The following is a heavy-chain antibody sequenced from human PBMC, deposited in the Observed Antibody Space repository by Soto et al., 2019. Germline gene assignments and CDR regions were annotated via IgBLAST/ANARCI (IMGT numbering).Heavy chain of an antibody. CDR2: IYHSGST. J-gene: IGHJ4*02. CDR3: ARSGYSSSWYRAFFDY. CDR1: GCSISSGGYS. V-gene: IGHV4-30-2*01. D-gene: IGHD6-13*01. Sequence: PSETLSLTCSVSGCSISSGGYSWSWIRQPPGKGLEWIGYIYHSGSTYYNPSLKSRVTISVDRSKNQFSLKLSSVTAADTAVYYCARSGYSSSWYRAFFDYWGQGTLVTVSS.